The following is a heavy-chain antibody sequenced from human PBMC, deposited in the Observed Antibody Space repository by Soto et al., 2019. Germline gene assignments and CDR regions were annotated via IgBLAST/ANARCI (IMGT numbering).Heavy chain of an antibody. J-gene: IGHJ4*02. CDR1: GFPFRMYA. V-gene: IGHV3-23*01. CDR3: VKDRPNFYEDHGHYYRPGGDS. CDR2: ISGTGQLT. D-gene: IGHD3-22*01. Sequence: PGGSLRLSCAASGFPFRMYAMSWVRQTPGRGLEWVASISGTGQLTFYVDAVRHRFTISRVNYLSSLSLEMNGLTAEDTAVYYYVKDRPNFYEDHGHYYRPGGDSWGRGTLVTV.